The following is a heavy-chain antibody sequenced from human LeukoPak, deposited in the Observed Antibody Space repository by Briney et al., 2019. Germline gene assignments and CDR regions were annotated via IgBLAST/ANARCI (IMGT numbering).Heavy chain of an antibody. CDR3: ARVRGYSGSPGEMDV. J-gene: IGHJ6*02. CDR1: GASISSGDYY. CDR2: IYNSETT. V-gene: IGHV4-30-4*01. Sequence: PSETLSLTCTVSGASISSGDYYWSWIRQPPGKGLEWIGYIYNSETTHYNPSLKGRITFSLDTSKNQFSLKLNSVTAADTAVYYCARVRGYSGSPGEMDVWGQGTTVTVSS. D-gene: IGHD1-26*01.